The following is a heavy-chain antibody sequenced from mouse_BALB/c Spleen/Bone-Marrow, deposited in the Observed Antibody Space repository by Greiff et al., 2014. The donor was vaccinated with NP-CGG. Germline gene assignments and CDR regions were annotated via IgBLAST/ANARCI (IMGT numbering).Heavy chain of an antibody. V-gene: IGHV14-1*02. CDR2: IDPENGNT. CDR3: AGGNYRFAY. Sequence: QLQQSGAELVRPGALVKLSCKASGFNIKDYYMHWVKQRPEQGLEWIGWIDPENGNTIYDPKFQGKASITADTSSNTAYLQLSSLTSEDTAVYYCAGGNYRFAYWGQGTLVTVSA. J-gene: IGHJ3*01. D-gene: IGHD2-1*01. CDR1: GFNIKDYY.